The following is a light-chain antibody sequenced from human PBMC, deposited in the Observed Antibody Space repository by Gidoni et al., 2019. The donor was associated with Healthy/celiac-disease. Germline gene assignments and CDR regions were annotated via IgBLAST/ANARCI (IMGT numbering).Light chain of an antibody. Sequence: DIVMTQSPLSLPVTPGAPASISCRSSQSLLHSNGYNYLDWYLQKPGQSPQLLIYLGSNRASGVPDRFSGSGSGTDFTLKISRVEAEDVGVYYCMQALQTPPTFGQGTKVEIK. J-gene: IGKJ1*01. CDR1: QSLLHSNGYNY. CDR2: LGS. CDR3: MQALQTPPT. V-gene: IGKV2-28*01.